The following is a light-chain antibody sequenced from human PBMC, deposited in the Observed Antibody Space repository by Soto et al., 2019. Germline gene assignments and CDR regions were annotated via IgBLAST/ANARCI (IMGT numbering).Light chain of an antibody. CDR3: QQYDISPRT. CDR2: GSS. Sequence: EIGLTQSPGTLSLSPGERATLPCRASQSLNSFYLAWYQQKPGQAPRLLIYGSSNRATGIPDRFSGSGSGTDFTLTISRLDPEDFAVYYCQQYDISPRTFGQGTKVEVK. J-gene: IGKJ1*01. V-gene: IGKV3-20*01. CDR1: QSLNSFY.